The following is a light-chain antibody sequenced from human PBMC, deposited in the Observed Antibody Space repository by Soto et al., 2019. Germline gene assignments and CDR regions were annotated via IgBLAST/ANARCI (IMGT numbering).Light chain of an antibody. J-gene: IGLJ1*01. Sequence: QSVLTQPPSASGTPGQRVTISCTGSNSNIGAGYDVHWYQQLPGTAPKLLIYGNSNRPSGVPDRFSGSKSVTSASLAITGLQAEDEADYYCQSNDSSLSGSVFGTGTRSPS. CDR2: GNS. V-gene: IGLV1-40*01. CDR1: NSNIGAGYD. CDR3: QSNDSSLSGSV.